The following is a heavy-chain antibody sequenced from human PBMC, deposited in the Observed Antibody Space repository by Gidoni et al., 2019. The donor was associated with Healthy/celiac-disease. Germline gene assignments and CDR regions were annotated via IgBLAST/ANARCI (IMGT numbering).Heavy chain of an antibody. CDR1: GGSISSSSYY. CDR3: ARQDGDYVWGSYIS. D-gene: IGHD3-16*01. V-gene: IGHV4-39*01. Sequence: QLQLQESGPGLVKPSETLSLTCTVSGGSISSSSYYWGWIRQPPGKGLEWIGSIYYSGSTYYNPSLKSRVTISVDTSKNQFSLKLSSVTAADTAVYYCARQDGDYVWGSYISWGQGTLVTVSS. J-gene: IGHJ4*02. CDR2: IYYSGST.